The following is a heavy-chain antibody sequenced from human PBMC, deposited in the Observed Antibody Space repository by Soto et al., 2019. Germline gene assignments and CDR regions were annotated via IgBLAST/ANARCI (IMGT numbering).Heavy chain of an antibody. J-gene: IGHJ5*02. Sequence: SETLSLTCSVSNGSISTYYWTWVRQPPGKGLEWIGYVYYSGSTNYNPSLKSRVAMSIDTSKNQFSLELKSVTTADTSTYYSVTGHPLSGFGAWGLPTLLTVS. CDR2: VYYSGST. D-gene: IGHD3-9*01. V-gene: IGHV4-59*01. CDR3: VTGHPLSGFGA. CDR1: NGSISTYY.